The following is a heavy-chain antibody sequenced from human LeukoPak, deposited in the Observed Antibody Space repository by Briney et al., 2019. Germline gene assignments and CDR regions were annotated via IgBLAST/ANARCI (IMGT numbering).Heavy chain of an antibody. CDR1: GFTFSSYA. Sequence: GGSLRLSCAASGFTFSSYAMHWVRQAPGKGLEWVGIISYDGSNKYYADSVKGRFTISRDNSKNTLYLQMDSLRGEDTAMYYCANPYGLLRYFDWSRIDYWGQGTLVTVSS. D-gene: IGHD3-9*01. CDR3: ANPYGLLRYFDWSRIDY. V-gene: IGHV3-30*04. CDR2: ISYDGSNK. J-gene: IGHJ4*02.